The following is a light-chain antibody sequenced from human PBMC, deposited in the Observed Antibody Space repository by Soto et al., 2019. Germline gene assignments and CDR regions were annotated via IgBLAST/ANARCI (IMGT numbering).Light chain of an antibody. CDR2: LERSGNY. CDR3: ETWDTNTRV. J-gene: IGLJ3*02. Sequence: QSVLTQSSSASASLGSSVKLTCTLSSGHSGYIIAWHQQQPGKAPRYLMKLERSGNYNKGSGIPDRFSGSSSGADRYLTISNLQSEDEADYYCETWDTNTRVFGGGTQLTVL. CDR1: SGHSGYI. V-gene: IGLV4-60*03.